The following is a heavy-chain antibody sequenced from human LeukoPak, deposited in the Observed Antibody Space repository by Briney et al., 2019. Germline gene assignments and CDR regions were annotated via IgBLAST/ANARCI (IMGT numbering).Heavy chain of an antibody. V-gene: IGHV4-59*01. CDR3: ARGECGWYRFDY. CDR1: GGSISSYY. D-gene: IGHD6-19*01. CDR2: IYYSGST. J-gene: IGHJ4*02. Sequence: SETLSLTCTVSGGSISSYYWSWIRQPPGKGLEWIGYIYYSGSTNYNPSLKSRITISVDTSKNQFSLKLSSVTAADTAVYYCARGECGWYRFDYWGQGTLVTVSS.